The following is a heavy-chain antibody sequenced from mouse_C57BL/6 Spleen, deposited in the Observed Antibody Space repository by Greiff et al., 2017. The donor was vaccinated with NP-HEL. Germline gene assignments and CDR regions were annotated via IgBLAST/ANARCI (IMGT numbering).Heavy chain of an antibody. J-gene: IGHJ3*01. Sequence: EVKVIESGGGLVQPKGSLKLSCAASGFSFNTYAMNWVRQAPGKGLEWVARIRSKSNNYATYYADSVKDRFTISRDDSESMLYLQMNNLKTEDTAMYYCVRHEKTWLAYWGQGTLVTVSA. V-gene: IGHV10-1*01. CDR2: IRSKSNNYAT. CDR1: GFSFNTYA. CDR3: VRHEKTWLAY.